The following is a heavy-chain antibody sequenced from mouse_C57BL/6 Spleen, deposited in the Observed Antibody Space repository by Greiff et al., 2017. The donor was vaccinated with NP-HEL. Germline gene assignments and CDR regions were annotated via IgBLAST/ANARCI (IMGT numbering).Heavy chain of an antibody. CDR3: AGVYDGYYFAY. J-gene: IGHJ3*01. CDR1: GFTFSSYT. D-gene: IGHD2-3*01. Sequence: EVQVVESGGGLVKPGGSLKLSCAASGFTFSSYTMSWVRQTPEKKLEWVATISGGGGNTYYPDSVKGRFTISRDNAKNTLYLQMSSLRSEDTALYYCAGVYDGYYFAYWGQGTLVTVSA. CDR2: ISGGGGNT. V-gene: IGHV5-9*01.